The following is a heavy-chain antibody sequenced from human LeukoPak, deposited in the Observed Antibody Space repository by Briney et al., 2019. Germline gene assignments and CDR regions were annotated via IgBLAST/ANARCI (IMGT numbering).Heavy chain of an antibody. CDR1: GGTFSSYA. Sequence: SVRVSCTASGGTFSSYAISWVRQAPGQGLEWMGGIIPIFGTANYAQKFQGRVTITADKSTSTAYMELSSLRSEDTAVYYCAREGYSSGWLDYWGQGTLVTVSS. J-gene: IGHJ4*02. CDR3: AREGYSSGWLDY. CDR2: IIPIFGTA. D-gene: IGHD6-19*01. V-gene: IGHV1-69*06.